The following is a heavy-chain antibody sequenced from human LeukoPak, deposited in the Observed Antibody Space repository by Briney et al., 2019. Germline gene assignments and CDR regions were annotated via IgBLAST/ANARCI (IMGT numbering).Heavy chain of an antibody. V-gene: IGHV3-30*18. CDR3: AKRPSDYGDYVTYFDY. D-gene: IGHD4-17*01. J-gene: IGHJ4*02. Sequence: GGSLRLSCAASGFSFISYGVHWVRQAPGKGLEWVGVISDDGRNKKYADSVKGRFTISRDNSKDTLYLQMNSLRDEDTAVYYCAKRPSDYGDYVTYFDYWGQGTLVTVSS. CDR2: ISDDGRNK. CDR1: GFSFISYG.